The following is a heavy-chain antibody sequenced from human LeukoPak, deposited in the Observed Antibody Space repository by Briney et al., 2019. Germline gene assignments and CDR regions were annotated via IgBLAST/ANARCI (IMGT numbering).Heavy chain of an antibody. Sequence: PSETLSLTCAVYGGSFSGYYWSWIRQPPGKGLEWIGEINHSGSTNYNPSLKSRVTISVDTSKNQFSLTLSSVTAADTAVYYCARVLKDYGDIEYFQHWGQGTLVTVSS. CDR2: INHSGST. CDR3: ARVLKDYGDIEYFQH. V-gene: IGHV4-34*01. J-gene: IGHJ1*01. D-gene: IGHD4-17*01. CDR1: GGSFSGYY.